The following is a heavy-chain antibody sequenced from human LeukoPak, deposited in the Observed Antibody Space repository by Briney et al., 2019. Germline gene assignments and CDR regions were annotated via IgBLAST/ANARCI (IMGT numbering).Heavy chain of an antibody. CDR1: GFTFSSYS. CDR2: ISSSSSYI. J-gene: IGHJ4*02. CDR3: ARAGFVVVTAIQYYFDY. Sequence: GGSLRLSCAASGFTFSSYSMNWVRQAPGKGLEWVSSISSSSSYIYYADSVKGRFTISRDNAKNSLYLQMNSLRAEDTAVYYCARAGFVVVTAIQYYFDYWGQGTLVTVSS. V-gene: IGHV3-21*01. D-gene: IGHD2-21*02.